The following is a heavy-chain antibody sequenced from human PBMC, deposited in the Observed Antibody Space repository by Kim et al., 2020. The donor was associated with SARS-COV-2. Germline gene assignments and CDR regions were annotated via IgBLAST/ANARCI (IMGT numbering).Heavy chain of an antibody. V-gene: IGHV5-51*01. CDR2: IYPGDSDT. CDR3: ARQAIKKYCSSTRCYPSRYFDY. J-gene: IGHJ4*02. D-gene: IGHD2-2*01. CDR1: GYSFTSYW. Sequence: GESLKISCKGSGYSFTSYWIGWVRQMPGKGLEWMGIIYPGDSDTRYSPSFQGQVTISADKSISTAYLQWSSLKASDTAMYYCARQAIKKYCSSTRCYPSRYFDYWGQGTLVTVSS.